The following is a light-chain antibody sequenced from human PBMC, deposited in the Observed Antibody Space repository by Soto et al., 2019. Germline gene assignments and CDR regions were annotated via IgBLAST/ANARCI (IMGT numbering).Light chain of an antibody. CDR3: HQSYITPPA. J-gene: IGKJ2*01. V-gene: IGKV4-1*01. Sequence: DIVMTQSPDSLAVSLGERATVNCKSSQSVLYTSNNKNYLAWYQQKPGQPPKLLIYWASTRESGVPDRFSGSGSGTDFTLTISSLQAEDVAVYYCHQSYITPPAFGQGTKVGIK. CDR1: QSVLYTSNNKNY. CDR2: WAS.